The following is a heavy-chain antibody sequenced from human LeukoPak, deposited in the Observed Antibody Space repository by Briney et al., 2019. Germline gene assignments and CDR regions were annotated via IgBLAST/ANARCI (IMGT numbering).Heavy chain of an antibody. CDR1: ALTFSKYA. Sequence: PGGSLRLSCAASALTFSKYAMNWVRQAPGKGLEWVSVISRSDSGSNIYYADSVKGRFTISRDNSKNTLYLQMNSLRAEDTAVYYCAPATIAAATGHHFYCGMGVWGQGTTVTVSS. V-gene: IGHV3-23*01. CDR2: ISRSDSGSNI. J-gene: IGHJ6*02. D-gene: IGHD6-25*01. CDR3: APATIAAATGHHFYCGMGV.